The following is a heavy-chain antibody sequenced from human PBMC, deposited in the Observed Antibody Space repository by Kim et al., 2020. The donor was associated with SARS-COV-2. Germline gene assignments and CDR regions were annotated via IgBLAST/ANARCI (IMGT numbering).Heavy chain of an antibody. Sequence: ASVKVSCKASGYTFTSYYMHWVRQAPGQGLEWMGIINPSGGSTSYAQKFQGRVTMTRDTSTSTVYMELSSLRSEDTAGYYCAREGSSFSSSWSKSYYYYGMDVWGQGTTVTVSS. D-gene: IGHD6-13*01. J-gene: IGHJ6*02. CDR3: AREGSSFSSSWSKSYYYYGMDV. V-gene: IGHV1-46*01. CDR1: GYTFTSYY. CDR2: INPSGGST.